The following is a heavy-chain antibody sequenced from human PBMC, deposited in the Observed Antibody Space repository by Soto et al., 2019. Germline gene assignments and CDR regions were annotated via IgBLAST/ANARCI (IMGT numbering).Heavy chain of an antibody. J-gene: IGHJ6*02. V-gene: IGHV3-30-3*01. CDR2: ISYDGSNE. CDR3: ARDWGGQATGGYGMDV. Sequence: QVQLVESGGGVVQPGRSLRLSCAASGFRFSTYEMHWVRQAPGKGLEWVAVISYDGSNEYYADSVKGRFTISRDNSKNTLYVQMNSLRAEDTAVYYCARDWGGQATGGYGMDVWGQGTPVTVSS. D-gene: IGHD2-8*02. CDR1: GFRFSTYE.